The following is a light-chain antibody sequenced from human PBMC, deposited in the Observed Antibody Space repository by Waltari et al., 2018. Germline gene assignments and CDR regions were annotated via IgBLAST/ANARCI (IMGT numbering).Light chain of an antibody. CDR3: SSQSSNDVVL. Sequence: QSALTQPASVSGSPGQSVTIFCAGTSNDVGGYNSVSWYQEHPGQAPRVIIYDVSYRPSGVSVRFSGSKSGNTASLTISGLQAEDEADYYCSSQSSNDVVLFGGGTKLTVL. V-gene: IGLV2-14*01. CDR1: SNDVGGYNS. CDR2: DVS. J-gene: IGLJ2*01.